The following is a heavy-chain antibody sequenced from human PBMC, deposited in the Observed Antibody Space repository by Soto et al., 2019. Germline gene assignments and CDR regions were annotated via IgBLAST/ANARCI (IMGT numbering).Heavy chain of an antibody. D-gene: IGHD1-26*01. Sequence: QVQLVESGGGVVQPGRSLRLSCEASGFTFSTYGMHWARQAPGKGLEWLAVISYDGVYKYFADSVKGRFTVSRDNSKNTLYLQMNSLRAEDTAVYFCAKDLSVVGATAFDYWGQGTLVTVSS. J-gene: IGHJ4*02. CDR1: GFTFSTYG. CDR2: ISYDGVYK. CDR3: AKDLSVVGATAFDY. V-gene: IGHV3-30*18.